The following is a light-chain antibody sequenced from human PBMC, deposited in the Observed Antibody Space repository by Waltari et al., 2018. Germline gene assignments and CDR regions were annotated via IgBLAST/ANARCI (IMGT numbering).Light chain of an antibody. CDR3: QRYVRLPAT. CDR2: GAS. CDR1: QSVTRAL. V-gene: IGKV3-20*01. J-gene: IGKJ1*01. Sequence: EILLTQSPGTLSLSPGESATLSCRASQSVTRALAWYQQKPGQAPRLLIYGASNRATGIPDRFSGSGSGTDFSLTISRLEPEDFAVYYCQRYVRLPATFGQGTKVEIK.